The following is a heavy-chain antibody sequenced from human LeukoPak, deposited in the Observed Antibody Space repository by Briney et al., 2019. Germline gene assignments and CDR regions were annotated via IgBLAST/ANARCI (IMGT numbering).Heavy chain of an antibody. CDR1: GFTFSSYS. CDR3: AKDYDFWSGYYIGRRAFDI. J-gene: IGHJ3*02. D-gene: IGHD3-3*01. CDR2: ISSSSSYI. V-gene: IGHV3-21*01. Sequence: PGGSLRLSCAASGFTFSSYSMNWVRQAPGKGLEWVSSISSSSSYIYYADSVKGRFTISRDNAKNSLYLQMNSLRAEDTAVYYCAKDYDFWSGYYIGRRAFDIWGQGTMVTVSS.